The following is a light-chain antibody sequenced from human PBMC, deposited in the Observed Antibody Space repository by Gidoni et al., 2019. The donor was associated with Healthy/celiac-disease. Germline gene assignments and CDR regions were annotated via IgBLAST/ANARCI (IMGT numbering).Light chain of an antibody. V-gene: IGKV1-39*01. CDR2: AAS. J-gene: IGKJ5*01. CDR3: QQSYSNPFT. Sequence: DIQMTHSPSSLSASVGDRVTITCRPSESISSYLNWYQQKPGKAPKPLIYAASSLQRGVPSRFSGSGSGTDVTLTISSLQPEDFATDYCQQSYSNPFTFGQGTRLEIK. CDR1: ESISSY.